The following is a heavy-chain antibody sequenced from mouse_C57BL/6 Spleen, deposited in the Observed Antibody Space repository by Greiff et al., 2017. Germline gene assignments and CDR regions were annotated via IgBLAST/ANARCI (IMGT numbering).Heavy chain of an antibody. CDR2: IDPSDSYT. CDR1: GYTFTSYW. D-gene: IGHD1-1*01. CDR3: AREGGSRGYFDV. V-gene: IGHV1-69*01. Sequence: VQLQQPGAELVMPGASVKLSCKASGYTFTSYWMHWVKQRPGQGLEWIGEIDPSDSYTNYNQKFKGKSTLTVDKSSSTAYMQLSSLTSEDSAVYYCAREGGSRGYFDVWGTGTTVTVSS. J-gene: IGHJ1*03.